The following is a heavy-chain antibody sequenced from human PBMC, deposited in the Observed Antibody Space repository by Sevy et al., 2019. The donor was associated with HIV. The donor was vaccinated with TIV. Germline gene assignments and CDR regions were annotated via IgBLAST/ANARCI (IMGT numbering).Heavy chain of an antibody. CDR2: ISYDGSNK. Sequence: GGSLRLSCAASAFTFSSYAMHWVRQAPGKGLEWVAVISYDGSNKYYADSVKGRFTISRDNSKNTLYLQMNSLRAEDTAVYYCARDKVITGTTYYYYGMDVWGQGTTVTVSS. CDR3: ARDKVITGTTYYYYGMDV. D-gene: IGHD1-20*01. V-gene: IGHV3-30-3*01. J-gene: IGHJ6*02. CDR1: AFTFSSYA.